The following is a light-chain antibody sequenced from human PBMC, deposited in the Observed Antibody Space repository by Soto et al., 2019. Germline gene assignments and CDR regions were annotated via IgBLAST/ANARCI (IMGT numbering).Light chain of an antibody. CDR3: QHYYTTPFT. Sequence: DIVMTQSPDSLAVSLGERATINCKSSQSVLYSSNNKNYLTWYQQKPGQPPKLLIYWASTRDSGVPDRFSGSGSGTDFTLTISSLQAEDVAVYYFQHYYTTPFTFGPRTKVDIK. CDR1: QSVLYSSNNKNY. J-gene: IGKJ3*01. V-gene: IGKV4-1*01. CDR2: WAS.